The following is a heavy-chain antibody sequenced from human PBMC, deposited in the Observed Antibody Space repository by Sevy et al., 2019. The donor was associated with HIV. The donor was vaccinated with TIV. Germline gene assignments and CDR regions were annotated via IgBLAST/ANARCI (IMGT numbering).Heavy chain of an antibody. D-gene: IGHD3-3*01. CDR2: IKQDGSEK. J-gene: IGHJ6*02. Sequence: GGSLRLSCAASGFTFSSYWMSWVRQAPGKGLEWVANIKQDGSEKYYVDSVKGQFTISRDNAKNSLYLQMNSLRAEDTAVYYCARDCGIFGVVINYYYYYGMDVWGQGTTVTVSS. CDR3: ARDCGIFGVVINYYYYYGMDV. CDR1: GFTFSSYW. V-gene: IGHV3-7*01.